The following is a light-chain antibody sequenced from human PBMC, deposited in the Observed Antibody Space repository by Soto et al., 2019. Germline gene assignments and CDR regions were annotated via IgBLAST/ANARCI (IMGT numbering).Light chain of an antibody. J-gene: IGKJ2*01. CDR1: QSVGSY. Sequence: EIVMTQSPATLSVSPGERVTLSCRASQSVGSYLAWYQQKPGQAPKLLIYGASTRATGIPARFSGSGSGTDFTLTISSLHSEDFAVYSCQQYNNWPAYTFGKGTKLEIK. CDR3: QQYNNWPAYT. CDR2: GAS. V-gene: IGKV3-15*01.